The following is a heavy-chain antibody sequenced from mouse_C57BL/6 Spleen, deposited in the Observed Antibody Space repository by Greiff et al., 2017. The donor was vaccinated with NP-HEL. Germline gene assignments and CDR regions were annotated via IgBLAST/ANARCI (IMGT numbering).Heavy chain of an antibody. Sequence: EVKLQESGPELVKPGASVKISCKASGYTFTDYYMNWVKQSHGKSLEWIGDINPNNGGTSYNQKFKGKATLTVDKSSSTAYMELRSLTSEDSAVYYCAIFSGVAYWGQGTLVTVSA. J-gene: IGHJ3*01. CDR3: AIFSGVAY. CDR1: GYTFTDYY. V-gene: IGHV1-26*01. D-gene: IGHD3-1*01. CDR2: INPNNGGT.